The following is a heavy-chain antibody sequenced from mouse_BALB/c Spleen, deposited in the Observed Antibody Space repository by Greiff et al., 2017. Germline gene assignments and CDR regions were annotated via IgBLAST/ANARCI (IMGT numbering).Heavy chain of an antibody. CDR1: GFNIKDTY. CDR2: IDPANGNT. J-gene: IGHJ3*01. Sequence: EVQLKESGAELVKPGASVKLSCTASGFNIKDTYMHWVKQRPEQGLEWIGRIDPANGNTKYDPKFQGKATITADTSSNTAYLQLSSLTSEDTAVYYCARSDYYGSSYWFAYWGQGTLVTVSA. V-gene: IGHV14-3*02. CDR3: ARSDYYGSSYWFAY. D-gene: IGHD1-1*01.